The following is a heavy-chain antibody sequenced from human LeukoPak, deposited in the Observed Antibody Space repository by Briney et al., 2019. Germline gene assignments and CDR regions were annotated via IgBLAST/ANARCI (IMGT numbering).Heavy chain of an antibody. CDR3: ARRSSGSPPYYFGY. CDR2: INSDGSWT. J-gene: IGHJ4*02. CDR1: GNYW. V-gene: IGHV3-74*01. Sequence: GGSLRLSCAASGNYWMHWVRQAPGKGLVWVSHINSDGSWTSYADSVKGRFTISKDNAKNTVYLQMNSLRAEDTAVYYCARRSSGSPPYYFGYWGQGTLVTVSS. D-gene: IGHD1-26*01.